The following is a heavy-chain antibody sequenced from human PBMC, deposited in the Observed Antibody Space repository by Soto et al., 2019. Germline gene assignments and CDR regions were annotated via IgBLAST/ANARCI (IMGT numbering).Heavy chain of an antibody. CDR3: ARDSGWAYSLDP. CDR1: GGSISRYY. D-gene: IGHD6-19*01. V-gene: IGHV4-59*01. J-gene: IGHJ5*02. CDR2: IHYSGST. Sequence: SETLSLTCTVSGGSISRYYWTWIRQAPGKGLECIGYIHYSGSTTYNPSLKSRVTMSVDTSKNQFSLRLISVTRADTAVYYCARDSGWAYSLDPWGQGTQVTVSS.